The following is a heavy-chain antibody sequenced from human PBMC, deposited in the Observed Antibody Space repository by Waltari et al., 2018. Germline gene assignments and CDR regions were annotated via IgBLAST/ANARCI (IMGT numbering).Heavy chain of an antibody. CDR1: GYTFTSYG. CDR2: SSAYNGNT. CDR3: ARDQRGYSYGKKANDY. J-gene: IGHJ4*02. V-gene: IGHV1-18*01. Sequence: QVQLVQSGAEVKKPGASVKVSCKASGYTFTSYGISWVRQAPGQGLEWSGWSSAYNGNTNYAQKLQGRVTMTTDTSTSTAYMELRSLRSDDTAVYYCARDQRGYSYGKKANDYWGQGTLVTVSS. D-gene: IGHD5-18*01.